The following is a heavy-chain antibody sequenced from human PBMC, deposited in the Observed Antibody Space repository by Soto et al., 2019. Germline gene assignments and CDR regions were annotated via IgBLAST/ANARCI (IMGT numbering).Heavy chain of an antibody. Sequence: GGSLRLSCAASGFTFDDYTMHWVRQAPGKGLEWVSLISWDGGSTYYADSVKGRFTISRDNSKNSLYLQMNSLRTEDTALYYCAKDEENWNDVSYFDYWGQGTLVTVSS. J-gene: IGHJ4*02. D-gene: IGHD1-1*01. CDR3: AKDEENWNDVSYFDY. CDR2: ISWDGGST. V-gene: IGHV3-43*01. CDR1: GFTFDDYT.